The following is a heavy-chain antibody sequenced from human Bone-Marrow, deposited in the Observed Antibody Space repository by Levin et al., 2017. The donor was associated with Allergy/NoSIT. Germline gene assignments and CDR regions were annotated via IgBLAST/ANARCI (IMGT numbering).Heavy chain of an antibody. CDR1: GFTFSSYA. J-gene: IGHJ6*02. V-gene: IGHV3-23*01. D-gene: IGHD3-3*01. Sequence: SCAASGFTFSSYAMSWVRQAPGKGLEWVSAISGSGGSTYYADSVKGRFTISRDNSKNTLYLQMNSLRAEDTAVYYCAKDLESVRFLEWLFLPMGPYGMDVWGQGTTVTVSS. CDR3: AKDLESVRFLEWLFLPMGPYGMDV. CDR2: ISGSGGST.